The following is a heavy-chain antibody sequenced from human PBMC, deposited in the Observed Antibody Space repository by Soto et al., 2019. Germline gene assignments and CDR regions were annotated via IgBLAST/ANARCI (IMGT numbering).Heavy chain of an antibody. J-gene: IGHJ4*02. Sequence: GGSLRLSCAASGFSFSSYAMSWVRQAPGKGLEWVSAISRSDSITYYADSVKGRFTVSRDNSKNTLYLQMNSLRAEDTAVYYCAKDTYGGNLDYWGQGTLVTAPQ. D-gene: IGHD2-8*01. CDR3: AKDTYGGNLDY. CDR1: GFSFSSYA. CDR2: ISRSDSIT. V-gene: IGHV3-23*01.